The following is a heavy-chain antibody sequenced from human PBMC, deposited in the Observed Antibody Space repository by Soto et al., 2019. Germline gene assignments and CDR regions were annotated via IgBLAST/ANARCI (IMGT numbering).Heavy chain of an antibody. CDR1: GGSISSGDYY. CDR3: ARAQGSGFLVS. CDR2: IYYSGST. D-gene: IGHD3-10*01. J-gene: IGHJ4*02. Sequence: QVQLQESGPGLVKPSQTLSLTCTVSGGSISSGDYYWSWIRQPPGKGLEWIGYIYYSGSTYYNPSLESRVHLSVDTSKNQFSLKLSSVTAADTAVYYCARAQGSGFLVSWGQGTLVTVSS. V-gene: IGHV4-30-4*01.